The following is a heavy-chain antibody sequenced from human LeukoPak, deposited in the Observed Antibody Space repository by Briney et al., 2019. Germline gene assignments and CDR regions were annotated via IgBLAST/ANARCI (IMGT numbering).Heavy chain of an antibody. J-gene: IGHJ3*02. V-gene: IGHV4-4*07. CDR3: AREVNYYDILTGYSSHDAFDI. CDR2: IYTSGRH. D-gene: IGHD3-9*01. CDR1: GGSISSYY. Sequence: SETLSLTCTVSGGSISSYYWSWIRQPAGKVLEWIGPIYTSGRHNYSPSLKSRVTMSVDTFKNQFSLKLSSVTAADTGVYYCAREVNYYDILTGYSSHDAFDIWGQGTMVTVSS.